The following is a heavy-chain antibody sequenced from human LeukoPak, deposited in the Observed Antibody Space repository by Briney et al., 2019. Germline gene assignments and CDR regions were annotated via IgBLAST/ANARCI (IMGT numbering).Heavy chain of an antibody. CDR1: GGSISSRSHY. J-gene: IGHJ4*02. CDR3: ARHKNLGVAPFDY. V-gene: IGHV4-39*01. CDR2: IHYSGNT. D-gene: IGHD3-16*01. Sequence: SETLSLTCTVSGGSISSRSHYWGWIRQRPGKGLEWIGSIHYSGNTYYSPSLKSRVTISIDMSKNQFSLKLSSMTAADTAIYYCARHKNLGVAPFDYWGQGTLVTVSS.